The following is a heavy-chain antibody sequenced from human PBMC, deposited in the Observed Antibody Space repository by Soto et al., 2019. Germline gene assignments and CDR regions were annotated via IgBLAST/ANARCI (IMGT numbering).Heavy chain of an antibody. CDR3: AKDLADYYGSGSYYSYNWFDP. Sequence: EVQLLESGGGLVQPGGSLRLSCAASGFTFSSYAMSWVRQAPGKGLEWVSAISGSGGSTYYADSVKGRFTISRDNSKNTLYLQMNSLRAEDTAVYYCAKDLADYYGSGSYYSYNWFDPWGQGTLVTVSS. CDR2: ISGSGGST. CDR1: GFTFSSYA. J-gene: IGHJ5*02. D-gene: IGHD3-10*01. V-gene: IGHV3-23*01.